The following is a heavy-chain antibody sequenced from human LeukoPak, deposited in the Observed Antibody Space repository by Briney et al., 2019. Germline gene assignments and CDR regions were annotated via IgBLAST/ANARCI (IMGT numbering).Heavy chain of an antibody. CDR2: INHSGST. D-gene: IGHD4-17*01. V-gene: IGHV4-34*01. Sequence: PSETLSLTCAVYGGSLSGYYWSWIRQPPGKGLEWIGEINHSGSTNYNPSLKSRVTISVDTSKNQFSLKLSSVTAADTAVYYCAGPYGDYGGAAFDIWGQGTMVTVSS. CDR3: AGPYGDYGGAAFDI. CDR1: GGSLSGYY. J-gene: IGHJ3*02.